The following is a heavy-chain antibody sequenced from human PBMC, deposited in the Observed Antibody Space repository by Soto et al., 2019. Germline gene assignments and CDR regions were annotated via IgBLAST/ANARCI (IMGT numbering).Heavy chain of an antibody. CDR1: GFTFSRHA. CDR2: ISRDGSYI. J-gene: IGHJ5*01. V-gene: IGHV3-30*04. CDR3: ARTRNGGVADSFDS. D-gene: IGHD2-21*01. Sequence: GGSLRLSCAVSGFTFSRHAIHWVRLTPGRGLEWVLAISRDGSYIYYTDSVKGRFTVSSDNSKQTAFVQMNRMIPDDRALYFCARTRNGGVADSFDSWGQGTRVTVSS.